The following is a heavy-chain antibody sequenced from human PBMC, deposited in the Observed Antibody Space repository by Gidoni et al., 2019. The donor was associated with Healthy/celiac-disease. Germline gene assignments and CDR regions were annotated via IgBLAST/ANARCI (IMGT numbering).Heavy chain of an antibody. Sequence: QVQLQQWGAGLLKPSETLSLTCAVYGGSFSGSYWSWIRQPPGKGREWIGEINHSGSTNYNPSLKSRVTISVDTSKNQFSRKLSSVTAADTAVYYCARFYDFWSGYYVRSTRSFDYWGQGTLVTVSS. CDR2: INHSGST. J-gene: IGHJ4*02. CDR3: ARFYDFWSGYYVRSTRSFDY. CDR1: GGSFSGSY. V-gene: IGHV4-34*01. D-gene: IGHD3-3*01.